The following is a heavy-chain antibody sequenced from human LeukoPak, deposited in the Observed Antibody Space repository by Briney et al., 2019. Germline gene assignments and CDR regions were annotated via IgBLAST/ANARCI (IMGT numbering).Heavy chain of an antibody. D-gene: IGHD6-13*01. CDR2: IIPIFGTA. CDR3: ARGKFLRGMAAAGTFGY. J-gene: IGHJ4*02. CDR1: GGTFSSYA. V-gene: IGHV1-69*05. Sequence: SVKVSCKASGGTFSSYAISWVRQAPGQGLEWMGGIIPIFGTANYAQKFQGRVTITRDTSASTAYMELSSLRSEDTAVYYCARGKFLRGMAAAGTFGYWGQGTLVTVSS.